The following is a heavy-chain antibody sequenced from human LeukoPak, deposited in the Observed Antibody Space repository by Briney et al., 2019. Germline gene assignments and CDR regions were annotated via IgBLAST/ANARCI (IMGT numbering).Heavy chain of an antibody. Sequence: GGSLRLSCTASGFTFGDYAMSWVRQAPGKGLEWVGLIRSKAYGGTTEYAASVKGRFTISRDDSKSIAYLQMNSLKTEDTAVYYCTREGSSGYDDYYYYGMDVWGQGTTVTVSS. J-gene: IGHJ6*02. D-gene: IGHD5-12*01. CDR2: IRSKAYGGTT. CDR1: GFTFGDYA. CDR3: TREGSSGYDDYYYYGMDV. V-gene: IGHV3-49*04.